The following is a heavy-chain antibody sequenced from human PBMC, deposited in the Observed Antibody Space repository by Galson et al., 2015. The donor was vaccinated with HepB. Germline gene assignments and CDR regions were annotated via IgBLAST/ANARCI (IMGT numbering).Heavy chain of an antibody. V-gene: IGHV3-48*02. D-gene: IGHD2-15*01. CDR3: AGAAFGSHSYWYFDL. Sequence: SLRLSCAASGFTFSSYTMNWVRQAPGKGPEWLSYISTDSSTIYYADSVKGRFTISRDNAKNSLYLQMHSLRDEDTAVYYCAGAAFGSHSYWYFDLWGRGTLVTVSS. CDR2: ISTDSSTI. J-gene: IGHJ2*01. CDR1: GFTFSSYT.